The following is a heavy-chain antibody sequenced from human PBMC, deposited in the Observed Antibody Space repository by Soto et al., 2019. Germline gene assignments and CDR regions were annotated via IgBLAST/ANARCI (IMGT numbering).Heavy chain of an antibody. V-gene: IGHV3-48*02. CDR1: GFTFSTHT. CDR2: ISSGSRTI. D-gene: IGHD3-10*01. Sequence: EVQLVESGGSLVQPGGSLRLSCAASGFTFSTHTMNWVRQAPGKGLEWLSYISSGSRTIYYADSVMGRFTISRDNAQNSLYLQMHSLRDEDTAVYYCATGSGNGSGYWGQGTLVTVSS. J-gene: IGHJ4*02. CDR3: ATGSGNGSGY.